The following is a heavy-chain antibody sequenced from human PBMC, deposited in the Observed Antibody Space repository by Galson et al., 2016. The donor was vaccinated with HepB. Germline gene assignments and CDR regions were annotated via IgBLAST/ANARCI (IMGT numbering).Heavy chain of an antibody. V-gene: IGHV3-53*05. D-gene: IGHD3-16*01. Sequence: SLRLSCAASGFTVSSNYMSWVRQAPGKGLEWVSVIYIGGSTYYADSVKGRFTISRDNSKNTLFLQMNSLRAEDTAVYYCARVADGARMDVWGKGTTVTVSS. CDR2: IYIGGST. J-gene: IGHJ6*03. CDR3: ARVADGARMDV. CDR1: GFTVSSNY.